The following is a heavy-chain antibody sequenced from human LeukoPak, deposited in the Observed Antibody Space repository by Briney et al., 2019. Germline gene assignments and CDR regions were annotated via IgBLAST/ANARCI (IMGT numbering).Heavy chain of an antibody. V-gene: IGHV3-23*01. CDR2: I. CDR1: GFTFINHA. Sequence: PGASLRLSCAASGFTFINHAMSWVRQAPGKGLEWVSGIKGRFITSRDNSKNTLYLQVNSLRAEDTAEYYCARHYDKSALRYFDYWGQGTLAIVSS. CDR3: ARHYDKSALRYFDY. D-gene: IGHD3-22*01. J-gene: IGHJ4*02.